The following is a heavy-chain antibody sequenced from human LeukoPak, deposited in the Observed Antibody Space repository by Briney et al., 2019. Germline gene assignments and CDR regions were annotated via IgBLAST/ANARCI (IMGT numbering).Heavy chain of an antibody. CDR1: GYTFTSYY. J-gene: IGHJ6*03. V-gene: IGHV1-46*01. CDR2: INPSGVST. Sequence: ASVKVSCKASGYTFTSYYIHWVRQAPGQGLEWMGIINPSGVSTTYAQKFQGRVTMTRDMSTRTLYMELSSLRSEDTAFYYCARVTYSSGWYGYYYYYMDVWGKGTTVTVSS. CDR3: ARVTYSSGWYGYYYYYMDV. D-gene: IGHD6-19*01.